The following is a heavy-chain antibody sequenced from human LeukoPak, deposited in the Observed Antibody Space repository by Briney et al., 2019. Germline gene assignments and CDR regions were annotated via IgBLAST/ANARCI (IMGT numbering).Heavy chain of an antibody. V-gene: IGHV5-51*01. CDR1: GYXFTTNW. J-gene: IGHJ4*02. CDR3: ARRRTGGVDY. D-gene: IGHD1-14*01. CDR2: IYPADSDT. Sequence: GESLKISCNGSGYXFTTNWIGWVRQMPGKGLEWMGIIYPADSDTRYSPSFEGQVTISADKSISTTYLQWSSLKASDTAMYYCARRRTGGVDYWGQGTLVTVSS.